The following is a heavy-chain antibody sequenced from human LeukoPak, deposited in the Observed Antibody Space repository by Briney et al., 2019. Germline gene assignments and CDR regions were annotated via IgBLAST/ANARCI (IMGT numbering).Heavy chain of an antibody. Sequence: ASVKVPCKASGYTFTSYGISWVRQAPGQGLEWMGWISAYNGNTNYAQKLQGKVTMTTDTSTSTAYRELRSVRSDDTAVYYCAREDVTYFDYWGQGTLVTVSS. CDR1: GYTFTSYG. J-gene: IGHJ4*02. D-gene: IGHD3-16*01. CDR2: ISAYNGNT. CDR3: AREDVTYFDY. V-gene: IGHV1-18*01.